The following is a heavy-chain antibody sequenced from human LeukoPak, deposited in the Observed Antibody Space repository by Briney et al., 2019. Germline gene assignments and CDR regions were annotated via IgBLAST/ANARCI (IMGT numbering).Heavy chain of an antibody. V-gene: IGHV3-7*01. CDR2: IKQYGSEK. CDR1: GFTFSSYW. Sequence: GGSLRLSCAASGFTFSSYWMSWVRQAPGKGLEWVANIKQYGSEKYYVDSVRGRFTISRDNAKNSLYLQMNSLRGEDTAVYYCARLGGQYQLLGSWFDPWGQGTLVTVSS. J-gene: IGHJ5*02. D-gene: IGHD2-2*01. CDR3: ARLGGQYQLLGSWFDP.